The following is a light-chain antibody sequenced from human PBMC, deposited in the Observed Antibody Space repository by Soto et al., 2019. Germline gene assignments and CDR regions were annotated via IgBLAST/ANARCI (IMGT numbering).Light chain of an antibody. V-gene: IGKV1-5*01. CDR2: DDS. CDR1: QSISSW. J-gene: IGKJ2*01. Sequence: DIPMTQSPSTLSASVGDRVTITCRASQSISSWLAWYQQKPGKAPKLLIYDDSSLESRVPSRFSGSGSGTEFTLTISSLQPDDFATYCCQQYNSYPYTFGQGTKLEIK. CDR3: QQYNSYPYT.